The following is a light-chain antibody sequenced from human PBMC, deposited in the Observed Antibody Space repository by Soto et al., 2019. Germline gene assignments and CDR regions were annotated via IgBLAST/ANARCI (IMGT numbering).Light chain of an antibody. CDR3: QQSNNWPYT. Sequence: EIVMTQSPATLSVSPGERATLSCRASQSVSDNLAWYQQKPGQAPRLLIYVASTRATGIPARFSGSGSGTEFTLTISSLQSEDFAVYYCQQSNNWPYTFGQGTKLDIK. CDR1: QSVSDN. J-gene: IGKJ2*01. V-gene: IGKV3-15*01. CDR2: VAS.